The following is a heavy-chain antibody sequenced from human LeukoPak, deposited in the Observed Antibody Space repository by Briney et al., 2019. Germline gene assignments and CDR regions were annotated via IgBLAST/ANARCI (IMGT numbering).Heavy chain of an antibody. D-gene: IGHD3-3*01. CDR1: GFTVIGLY. J-gene: IGHJ4*02. Sequence: ASVKVSCKASGFTVIGLYIHWVRQAPGQGLQWMGWINRNSGDTKYSQNSQGRVTMTWDTSISTAYMELSRLRSDDTAVYYCATLDRVAIFGVVTNYWGQGTLVTVSS. CDR3: ATLDRVAIFGVVTNY. V-gene: IGHV1-2*02. CDR2: INRNSGDT.